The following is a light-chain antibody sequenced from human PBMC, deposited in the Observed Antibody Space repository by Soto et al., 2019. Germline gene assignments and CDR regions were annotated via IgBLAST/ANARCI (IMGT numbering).Light chain of an antibody. J-gene: IGLJ2*01. V-gene: IGLV2-8*01. CDR2: EVS. CDR1: SSDVGGYNY. Sequence: QSALTQPPSASGSPGQSVTISCTGTSSDVGGYNYVSWYQQHPGKAPKLMIYEVSKRPSGVPDRFSGSKSGNTASLIVSGLQAEDEADYYCSSYAGSNSKVVFGGGTKVTVL. CDR3: SSYAGSNSKVV.